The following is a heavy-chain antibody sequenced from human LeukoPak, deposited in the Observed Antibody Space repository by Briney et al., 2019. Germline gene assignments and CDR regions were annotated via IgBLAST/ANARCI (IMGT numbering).Heavy chain of an antibody. D-gene: IGHD2-15*01. CDR3: AREGYCSGGSCSLDAFDI. CDR1: GFTFSSYS. V-gene: IGHV3-48*01. J-gene: IGHJ3*02. Sequence: GGSLRLSSAASGFTFSSYSMNWVRQAPGKGLEWVSYISSSSSTIYYADSVKGRFTISRDNAKNSLYLQMNSLRAEDTAVYYCAREGYCSGGSCSLDAFDIWGQGTMVTVSS. CDR2: ISSSSSTI.